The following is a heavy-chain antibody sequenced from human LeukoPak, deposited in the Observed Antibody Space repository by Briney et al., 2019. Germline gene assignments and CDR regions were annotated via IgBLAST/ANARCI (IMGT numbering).Heavy chain of an antibody. D-gene: IGHD2-15*01. CDR2: ITTYKDNT. Sequence: AAVKVSSKPPRYTHTSSDISPVRQPPQQRLEWLGWITTYKDNTNSAQTLQGRDTMTTDTSTSIDYMESRSLRSDDTALYYCARDSVWVAAPSPSPPWGQGTLVPVPS. CDR1: RYTHTSSD. J-gene: IGHJ5*02. V-gene: IGHV1-18*04. CDR3: ARDSVWVAAPSPSPP.